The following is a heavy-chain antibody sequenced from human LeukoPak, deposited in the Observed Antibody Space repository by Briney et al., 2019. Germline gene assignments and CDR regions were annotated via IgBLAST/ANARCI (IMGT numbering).Heavy chain of an antibody. CDR3: VRGGGYNHNY. Sequence: GGSLRLSCAASGFTFSSYWMHRVRQAPGKGLVWVSRINGDGSSTSYADSVKGRFTISRDNAKNTLYLQMNSLRAEDTAVYYCVRGGGYNHNYWGQGTLVTVSS. CDR2: INGDGSST. D-gene: IGHD5-24*01. CDR1: GFTFSSYW. V-gene: IGHV3-74*01. J-gene: IGHJ4*02.